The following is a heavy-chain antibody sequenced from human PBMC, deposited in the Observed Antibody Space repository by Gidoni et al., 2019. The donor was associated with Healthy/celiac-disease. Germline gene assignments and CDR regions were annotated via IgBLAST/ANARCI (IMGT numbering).Heavy chain of an antibody. J-gene: IGHJ6*02. CDR3: AKALYYDFWSGYYETDYYYYGMDV. CDR2: ISGSGGSP. Sequence: EVKLLESGGGLVQPGGSLRLSCAASGFTFSSYAMSWVRQAPGKGLEWVSAISGSGGSPYYADSVKGRFTISRDNSKNTLYLQMNSLRAEDTAVYYCAKALYYDFWSGYYETDYYYYGMDVWGQGTTVTVSS. CDR1: GFTFSSYA. V-gene: IGHV3-23*01. D-gene: IGHD3-3*01.